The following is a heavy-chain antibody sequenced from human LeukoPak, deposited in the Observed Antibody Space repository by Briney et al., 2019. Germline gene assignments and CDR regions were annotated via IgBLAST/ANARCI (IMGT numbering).Heavy chain of an antibody. J-gene: IGHJ4*02. CDR1: GFTFSDYY. Sequence: GGSLRLSCVASGFTFSDYYMSWIRQAPGKGLEWVSYISSRSYTNYAHSVKGRFTISRDSAKNSLYLQVNSLRAEDTAVYYCARFSDGRGYNYGYFIDYWGQGTLVTVSS. CDR2: ISSRSYT. D-gene: IGHD5-18*01. V-gene: IGHV3-11*03. CDR3: ARFSDGRGYNYGYFIDY.